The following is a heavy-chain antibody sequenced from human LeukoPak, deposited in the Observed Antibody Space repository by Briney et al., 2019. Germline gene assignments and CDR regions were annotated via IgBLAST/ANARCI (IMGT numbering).Heavy chain of an antibody. CDR2: ISGSGGST. J-gene: IGHJ4*02. CDR1: GFTFSSYA. Sequence: GGSLRLSCAASGFTFSSYAMSWVRQAPGKGLEWVSAISGSGGSTYYADSVKGRFTISRDSSKNTLYLQMNSLRAEDTALYYCAKDGYYDSSGEVDYWGQGTLVTVSS. V-gene: IGHV3-23*01. D-gene: IGHD3-22*01. CDR3: AKDGYYDSSGEVDY.